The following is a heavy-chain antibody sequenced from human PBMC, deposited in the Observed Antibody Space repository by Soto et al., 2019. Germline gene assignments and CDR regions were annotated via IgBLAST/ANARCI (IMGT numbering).Heavy chain of an antibody. CDR3: ARERPCYRMDV. CDR1: GGSITSSY. V-gene: IGHV4-4*07. J-gene: IGHJ6*02. Sequence: QVQLQESGPGLVKPSETLYLTCTVSGGSITSSYWRWVRQPAGKGLEWIGRIYTSGSTNYNPSLKSRVTMSVDTSKNQFSLKLSSVTAAGTALYYCARERPCYRMDVWGQGTTVTVSS. D-gene: IGHD6-25*01. CDR2: IYTSGST.